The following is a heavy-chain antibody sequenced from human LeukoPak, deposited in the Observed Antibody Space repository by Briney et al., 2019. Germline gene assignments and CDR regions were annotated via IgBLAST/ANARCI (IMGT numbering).Heavy chain of an antibody. CDR2: IYHSGST. D-gene: IGHD3-10*01. V-gene: IGHV4-38-2*02. J-gene: IGHJ6*03. CDR1: GYSISSGYY. Sequence: SETLSLTCTVSGYSISSGYYWGWIRQPPGKGLEWIGSIYHSGSTYYNPSLKSRVTISVDTSKNQFSLKLSSVTAADTAVYYCAREIRSSLLWFGELLPADYYYYYMDVWGKGTTVTISS. CDR3: AREIRSSLLWFGELLPADYYYYYMDV.